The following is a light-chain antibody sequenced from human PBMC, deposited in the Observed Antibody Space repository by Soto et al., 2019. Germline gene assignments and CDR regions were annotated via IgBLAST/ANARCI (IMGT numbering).Light chain of an antibody. J-gene: IGKJ1*01. CDR2: AIS. CDR3: QQDVNSSPRT. CDR1: HTISSSY. Sequence: EMVLTQSPGTLSLSPGERATLSCRASHTISSSYLAWYQQKPCQAPMLLMYAISRRATGIPDRFSGSWSGTAFTLTITRLAPEDFAVYYCQQDVNSSPRTFGQRTKMEIK. V-gene: IGKV3-20*01.